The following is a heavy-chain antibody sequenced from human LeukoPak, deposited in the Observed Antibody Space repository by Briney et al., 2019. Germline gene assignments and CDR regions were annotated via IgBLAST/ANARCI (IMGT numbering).Heavy chain of an antibody. J-gene: IGHJ4*02. D-gene: IGHD5-18*01. CDR3: ARRDRGYNFDY. Sequence: NPSETLSLTCAVSGGSINSYYWSWIRQPPGKGLEWIGYIYYSGSTNYNPSLKSRVTISVDTSKNQFSLKLSSVNAADTAVYYCARRDRGYNFDYWGQGTLVTVSS. V-gene: IGHV4-59*01. CDR2: IYYSGST. CDR1: GGSINSYY.